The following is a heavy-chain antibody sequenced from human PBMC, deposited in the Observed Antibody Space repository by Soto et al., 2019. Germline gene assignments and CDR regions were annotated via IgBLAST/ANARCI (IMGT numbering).Heavy chain of an antibody. Sequence: SEILFLTCAVSGGSFTSNNWWTWVRQPPGQGLEWIREIYRTGSTNYNPSLKSRVTISLDKSEKQISLKVTSLTAADTAVYYCASRDPGTSVDYWGQGTLVTVSS. CDR1: GGSFTSNNW. J-gene: IGHJ4*02. V-gene: IGHV4-4*02. D-gene: IGHD1-7*01. CDR3: ASRDPGTSVDY. CDR2: IYRTGST.